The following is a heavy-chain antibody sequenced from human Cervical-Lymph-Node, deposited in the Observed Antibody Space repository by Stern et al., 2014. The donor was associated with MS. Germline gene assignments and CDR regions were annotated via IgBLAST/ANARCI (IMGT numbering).Heavy chain of an antibody. CDR3: ARETSPSSSGGYYYGMDV. CDR1: GFTFSSYG. CDR2: IWYDGSNK. J-gene: IGHJ6*02. V-gene: IGHV3-33*01. Sequence: QVQLVESGGGVVQPGRSLRLSCAASGFTFSSYGMHWVRQAPGKGLEWVAVIWYDGSNKYYADSVKGRFTISRDNSKNTLYLQMNSLRAEDTAVYYCARETSPSSSGGYYYGMDVWGQGTTVTVSS. D-gene: IGHD6-13*01.